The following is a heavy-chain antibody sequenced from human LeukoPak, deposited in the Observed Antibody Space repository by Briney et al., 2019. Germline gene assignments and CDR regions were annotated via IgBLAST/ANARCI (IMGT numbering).Heavy chain of an antibody. CDR3: ARGDPLPDP. CDR1: GFTFSSYA. CDR2: ISYDGSNK. V-gene: IGHV3-30*01. Sequence: PRRSLRLSCAASGFTFSSYAMHWVRQAPGKGLEWVAVISYDGSNKYYADSVKGRFTISRDNSKNTLYLQMNSLRAEDTAVYYCARGDPLPDPWGQGTLVTVSS. J-gene: IGHJ5*02.